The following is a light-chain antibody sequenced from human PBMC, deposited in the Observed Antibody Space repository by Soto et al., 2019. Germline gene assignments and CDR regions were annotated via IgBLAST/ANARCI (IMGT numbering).Light chain of an antibody. J-gene: IGKJ1*01. CDR2: ATS. Sequence: DIQMTQSPSSLSASVGDRVTITCRASQTISRYLNWYQQKPGKAPKLLIYATSNFQSGVQSRFNGTGYGTDFTLTISSLQPEDFATYYCQQSYSTPWTFGKGTKVEIK. CDR1: QTISRY. V-gene: IGKV1-39*01. CDR3: QQSYSTPWT.